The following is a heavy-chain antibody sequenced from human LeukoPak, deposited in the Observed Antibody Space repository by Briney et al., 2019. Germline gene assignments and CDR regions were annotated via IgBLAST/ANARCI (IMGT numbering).Heavy chain of an antibody. D-gene: IGHD4-17*01. CDR2: IRSKAYGGTT. CDR1: GFTFDDYG. Sequence: GGSLRLSCAASGFTFDDYGMSWVRQAPGKGLEWVGFIRSKAYGGTTEYAASVKGRFTISRDDSKSIAYLQMNSLKTEDTAVYYCTRVRGTVTTYFDYWGQGTLVTVSS. J-gene: IGHJ4*02. V-gene: IGHV3-49*04. CDR3: TRVRGTVTTYFDY.